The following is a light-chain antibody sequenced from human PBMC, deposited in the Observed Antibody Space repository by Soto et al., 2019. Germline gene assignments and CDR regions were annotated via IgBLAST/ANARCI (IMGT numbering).Light chain of an antibody. CDR3: SSYAGSNNFVV. J-gene: IGLJ2*01. CDR1: SSDVGGYNY. CDR2: EVS. V-gene: IGLV2-8*01. Sequence: QSVLTQPPSASGSPGQSVTISCTGTSSDVGGYNYVSWFQQHPGKAPKLMIYEVSKRPPGVPDRFSGSKSGNTASLSGSGLQAEDEADYYCSSYAGSNNFVVFGGGTKLTVL.